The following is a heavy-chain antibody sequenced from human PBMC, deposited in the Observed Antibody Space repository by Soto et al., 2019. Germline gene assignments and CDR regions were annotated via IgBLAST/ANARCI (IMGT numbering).Heavy chain of an antibody. V-gene: IGHV5-51*01. CDR2: IYPYDSDT. D-gene: IGHD3-10*01. CDR3: ARLPGARGLFDGFNI. CDR1: GYSFTSYW. J-gene: IGHJ3*02. Sequence: GESLRISCKTSGYSFTSYWIGWVRQMPGKGMEWMGNIYPYDSDTRYSPSFQGQVTISADTSITTAYLQWSGLRTSDTAMYYCARLPGARGLFDGFNIWGQGTLVTVSS.